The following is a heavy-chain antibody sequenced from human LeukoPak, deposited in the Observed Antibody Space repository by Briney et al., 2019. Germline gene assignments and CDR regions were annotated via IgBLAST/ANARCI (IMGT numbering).Heavy chain of an antibody. CDR3: AKARFTSGSYFNSNDY. CDR1: GFTFSSYA. J-gene: IGHJ4*02. D-gene: IGHD3-10*01. Sequence: GGSLRLSCAASGFTFSSYAMSWVRQAPGKGLEWVSAVSTSGDTTNYADSVKGRFTISRDNSKNTLYLQVSSLRTEDAALYYCAKARFTSGSYFNSNDYWGQGTQVTVSS. V-gene: IGHV3-23*01. CDR2: VSTSGDTT.